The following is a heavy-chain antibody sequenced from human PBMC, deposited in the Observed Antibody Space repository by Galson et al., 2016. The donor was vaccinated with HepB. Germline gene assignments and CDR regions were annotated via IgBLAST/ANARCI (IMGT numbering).Heavy chain of an antibody. CDR2: IDRPSGDT. Sequence: SVKVSCKASGYTLTDYHMHWLRQAPGQGLEWMGRIDRPSGDTKYALKFQGRVTMTRDMSISTIYMELSGLTSDDTAVYYCARDCGLGGGLDYWGQGTLVTVS. V-gene: IGHV1-2*06. CDR1: GYTLTDYH. D-gene: IGHD2-21*01. CDR3: ARDCGLGGGLDY. J-gene: IGHJ4*02.